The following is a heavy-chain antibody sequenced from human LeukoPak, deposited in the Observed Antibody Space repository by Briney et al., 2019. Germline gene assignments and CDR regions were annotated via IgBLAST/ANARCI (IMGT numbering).Heavy chain of an antibody. J-gene: IGHJ6*02. V-gene: IGHV4-30-2*01. Sequence: PSETLSLTCAVSGGSISSGGYSWSWIRQPPGKGLEWIGYIYHSGSTNYNPSLKSRVTISVDTSKNQFSLKLSSVTAADTAVYYCARARGDYLYYYGMDVWGQGTTVTVSS. CDR3: ARARGDYLYYYGMDV. CDR1: GGSISSGGYS. CDR2: IYHSGST. D-gene: IGHD4-17*01.